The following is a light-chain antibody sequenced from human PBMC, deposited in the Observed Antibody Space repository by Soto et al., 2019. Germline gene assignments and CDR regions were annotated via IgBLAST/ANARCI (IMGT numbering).Light chain of an antibody. J-gene: IGLJ1*01. Sequence: QSALTQPPSVSGAPGQRVTISCTGSSSNIGAGYDVHWYQQLPGTAPKLLIYGNINRPSGVPDRFSGSKSGTSASLAITGLQAEDEADYYCQSYDSSLSGYVFGTGTRSPS. V-gene: IGLV1-40*01. CDR3: QSYDSSLSGYV. CDR1: SSNIGAGYD. CDR2: GNI.